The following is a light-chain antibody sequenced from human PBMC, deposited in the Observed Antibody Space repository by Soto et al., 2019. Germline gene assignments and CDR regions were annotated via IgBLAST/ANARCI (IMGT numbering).Light chain of an antibody. Sequence: EIVLTQSPATLSLSPGDGATLSCRASQSVGSNLAWYQQNPGQAPRLLIYGAATRASGIPARFSGSGSGTEFTLTISSLQAEDFAVYYCQQYNNWPPITFGQGTKVEIK. CDR3: QQYNNWPPIT. CDR2: GAA. J-gene: IGKJ1*01. CDR1: QSVGSN. V-gene: IGKV3-15*01.